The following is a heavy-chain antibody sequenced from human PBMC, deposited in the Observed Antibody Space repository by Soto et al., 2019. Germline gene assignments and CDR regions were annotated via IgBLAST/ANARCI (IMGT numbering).Heavy chain of an antibody. V-gene: IGHV4-31*03. CDR2: IYYSGST. J-gene: IGHJ3*02. D-gene: IGHD3-22*01. CDR3: ARPTMIHDGPDAFDI. Sequence: QVQLQESGPGLVKPSQTLSLTCTVSGGSISSGGYYWSWIRQHPGKGLEWIGYIYYSGSTYYNPSLKSRVTLXXDXSXXQFSLKLSSVTAADTAVYYCARPTMIHDGPDAFDIWGQGTMVTVSS. CDR1: GGSISSGGYY.